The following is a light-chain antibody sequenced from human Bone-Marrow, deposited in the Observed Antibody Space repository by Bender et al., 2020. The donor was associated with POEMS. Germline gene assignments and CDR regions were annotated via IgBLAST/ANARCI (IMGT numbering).Light chain of an antibody. Sequence: QSVLTQPPSVSGAPGQRVTISCTGSSSNIGAGYDVHWYQQLPGTAPKLLIYLNNNRPSGVPDRFSGSKSGNTASLTVSGLQAEDEADYYCSSYAGSNNLVFGGGTKLTVL. V-gene: IGLV1-40*01. CDR2: LNN. CDR1: SSNIGAGYD. CDR3: SSYAGSNNLV. J-gene: IGLJ3*02.